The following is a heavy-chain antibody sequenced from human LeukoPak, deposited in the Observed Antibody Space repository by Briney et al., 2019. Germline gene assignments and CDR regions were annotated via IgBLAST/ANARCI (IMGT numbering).Heavy chain of an antibody. J-gene: IGHJ4*02. D-gene: IGHD6-19*01. Sequence: PSETLSLTCTVSGDSISSYYWSWIRQPPGKGLEWIGYIYYSGSTNYNPSLKSRVTISVDTSKNQFSLKLSSVTAADTAAYYCARGRAWYMDYWGQGTLVTVSS. CDR2: IYYSGST. V-gene: IGHV4-59*01. CDR3: ARGRAWYMDY. CDR1: GDSISSYY.